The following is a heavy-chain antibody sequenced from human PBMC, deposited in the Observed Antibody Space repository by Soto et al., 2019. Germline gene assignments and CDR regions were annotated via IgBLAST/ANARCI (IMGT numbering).Heavy chain of an antibody. CDR1: GYTFTDYY. V-gene: IGHV1-2*02. J-gene: IGHJ6*02. D-gene: IGHD1-1*01. Sequence: ASVKVSCKASGYTFTDYYMHWVRQAPGQGLEWMGWINPNSGGTNYAQKFQGRVTMTRDTSISTAYMELSRLRSDDTAVYFCARATDRFLDYYYGVDVWGQGTTVTVSS. CDR3: ARATDRFLDYYYGVDV. CDR2: INPNSGGT.